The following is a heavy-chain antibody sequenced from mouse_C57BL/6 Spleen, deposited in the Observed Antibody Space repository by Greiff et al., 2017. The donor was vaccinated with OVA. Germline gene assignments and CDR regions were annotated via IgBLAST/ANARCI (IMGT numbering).Heavy chain of an antibody. V-gene: IGHV1-50*01. J-gene: IGHJ4*01. CDR2: IDPSDSNT. CDR3: ARALTLYAMDY. Sequence: QVQLQQPGAELVKPGASVKLSCKASGYTFTSYWMQWVKQRPGQGLEWIGEIDPSDSNTYYNHKFKGKATLTVDTSSSTAYMQLSSLTSEDSAVYYCARALTLYAMDYWGQGTSVTVSS. CDR1: GYTFTSYW.